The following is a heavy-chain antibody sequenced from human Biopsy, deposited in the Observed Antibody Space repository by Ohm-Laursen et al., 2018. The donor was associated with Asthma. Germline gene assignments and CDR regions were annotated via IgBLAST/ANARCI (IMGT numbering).Heavy chain of an antibody. CDR3: VRGYSGSDRIVYYYSGLEV. Sequence: SSVKVSCKASGDSFSNYAISWVRQALGQGLEWMGGLIPVLGTPDHAQMFEGRVTITADESTSTAYVELSSLSSEDTAVYYCVRGYSGSDRIVYYYSGLEVWGQGTTVTVSS. J-gene: IGHJ6*02. V-gene: IGHV1-69*01. D-gene: IGHD5-12*01. CDR2: LIPVLGTP. CDR1: GDSFSNYA.